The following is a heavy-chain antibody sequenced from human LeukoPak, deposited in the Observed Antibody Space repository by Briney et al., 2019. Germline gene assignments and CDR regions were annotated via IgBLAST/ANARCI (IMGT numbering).Heavy chain of an antibody. CDR1: GFTFSDYY. V-gene: IGHV3-11*01. CDR3: ARTRAKLWFGEFSGDDAFDI. D-gene: IGHD3-10*01. J-gene: IGHJ3*02. CDR2: ISSSGSTI. Sequence: GGSLRLSCAASGFTFSDYYMSWIRQAPGKGLQWVSYISSSGSTIYYAESVKGRFTISRDNAKNSLYLQMNSLRAEDTAVYYCARTRAKLWFGEFSGDDAFDIWGQGTMVTVSS.